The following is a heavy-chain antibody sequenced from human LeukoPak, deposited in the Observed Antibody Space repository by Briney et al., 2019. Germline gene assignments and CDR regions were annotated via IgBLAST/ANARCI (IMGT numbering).Heavy chain of an antibody. J-gene: IGHJ4*02. V-gene: IGHV3-7*01. CDR2: IEQDGSEK. D-gene: IGHD6-19*01. CDR3: ARDGGLAVAGTLYFDY. Sequence: GGSLRLSCAASGFTFSSYWMSWVLQARGKGLEWVANIEQDGSEKYYVDSAKGRFTISRDNAKNSLYLQMNSLRAEDTAVYYCARDGGLAVAGTLYFDYWGQGTLVTVSS. CDR1: GFTFSSYW.